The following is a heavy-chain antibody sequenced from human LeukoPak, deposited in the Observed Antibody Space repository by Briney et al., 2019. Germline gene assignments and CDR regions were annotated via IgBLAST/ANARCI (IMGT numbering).Heavy chain of an antibody. CDR3: ARRFAQVLPGGFDN. J-gene: IGHJ4*02. Sequence: SQTLSLTCAISGDSVSGDRFAWNWIRQSPSRGLEWLGRTYYRTKWFFDYGSSVKSRITIDPDTSKNQFSLHLNSMTPDDSAVYYCARRFAQVLPGGFDNWGQGTLVTVSS. V-gene: IGHV6-1*01. CDR1: GDSVSGDRFA. CDR2: TYYRTKWFF. D-gene: IGHD2/OR15-2a*01.